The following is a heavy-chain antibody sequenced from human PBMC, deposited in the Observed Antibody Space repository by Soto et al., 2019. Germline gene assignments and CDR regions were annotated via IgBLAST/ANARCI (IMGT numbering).Heavy chain of an antibody. CDR3: AHRRSYCSGGSCYSGFDY. D-gene: IGHD2-15*01. Sequence: QITLKESGPTLVKPTQTLTLTCTFSGFSLSTSGVGVGWIRQPPGKALEWLALIYWDDDKRYSPSLKSRLTISKSPTXXQXILTMTTMDPVDTATYYCAHRRSYCSGGSCYSGFDYWGQGTLVTVSS. J-gene: IGHJ4*02. CDR2: IYWDDDK. V-gene: IGHV2-5*02. CDR1: GFSLSTSGVG.